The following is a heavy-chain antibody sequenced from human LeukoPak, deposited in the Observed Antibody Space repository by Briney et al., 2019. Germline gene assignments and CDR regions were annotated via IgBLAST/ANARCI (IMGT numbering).Heavy chain of an antibody. CDR2: ISAYNGNT. V-gene: IGHV1-18*04. J-gene: IGHJ4*02. D-gene: IGHD6-13*01. Sequence: ASVKVSCKASGYTFTNYYMHWVRQAPGQGLEWIGWISAYNGNTMYAQKLQGRVTMTTDTSTSTAYMEVRSLRSDDTAIYYCARDHSSSGQLFDYWGQGTLITVSS. CDR3: ARDHSSSGQLFDY. CDR1: GYTFTNYY.